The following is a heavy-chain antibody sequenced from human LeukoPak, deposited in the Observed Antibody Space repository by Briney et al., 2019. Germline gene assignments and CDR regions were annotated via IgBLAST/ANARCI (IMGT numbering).Heavy chain of an antibody. CDR3: ARHGQYCGSDCYPPSFDY. Sequence: APVKVSCKASGYTFTGYYMHWVRQAPGQGLEWMGWINPNSGGTNYAQKFQGRVTMTRDTSISTAYMELSRLRSDDTAVYYCARHGQYCGSDCYPPSFDYWGQGTLVTASS. D-gene: IGHD2-21*02. CDR1: GYTFTGYY. J-gene: IGHJ4*02. CDR2: INPNSGGT. V-gene: IGHV1-2*02.